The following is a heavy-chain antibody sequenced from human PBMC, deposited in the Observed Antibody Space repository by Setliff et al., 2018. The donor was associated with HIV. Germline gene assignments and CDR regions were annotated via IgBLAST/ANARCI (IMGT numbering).Heavy chain of an antibody. D-gene: IGHD3-22*01. CDR2: ISYDGSNK. J-gene: IGHJ4*02. CDR3: ARVYGRGYFDTSGYFDY. Sequence: GGSLRLSCAASGFTFNSYGMHWVRQAPGKGLEWVALISYDGSNKYYAGSVKGRFTISRDNAKNSLYLQMNSLRAEYSAVYYCARVYGRGYFDTSGYFDYWGQGTPVTVSS. CDR1: GFTFNSYG. V-gene: IGHV3-30*07.